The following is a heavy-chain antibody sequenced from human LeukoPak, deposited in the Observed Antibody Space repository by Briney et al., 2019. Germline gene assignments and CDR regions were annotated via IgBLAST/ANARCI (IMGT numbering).Heavy chain of an antibody. CDR1: GGSISSGGYS. CDR3: ARGGSYYSASFDY. D-gene: IGHD1-26*01. CDR2: IYHSGST. J-gene: IGHJ4*02. V-gene: IGHV4-30-2*01. Sequence: NPSETLSLTCAVSGGSISSGGYSWSRIRQPPGKGLEWIGYIYHSGSTYYNPSLKSRVTISVDRSKNQFSLKLSSVTAADTAVYYCARGGSYYSASFDYWGQGTLVTVSS.